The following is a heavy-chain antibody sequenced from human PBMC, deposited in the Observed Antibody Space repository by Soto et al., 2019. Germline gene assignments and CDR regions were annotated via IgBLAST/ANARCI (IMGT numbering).Heavy chain of an antibody. J-gene: IGHJ4*02. Sequence: PGGSLRLSCAASGFTFSSYAMSWVRQAPGKGLEWVSAISGSGGSTYYVDSVKGRFTISRDNSKNTLYLQMNSLRAEDTAVYYCAKGNSRGRGWYYFDXWGQGTLVTVSS. D-gene: IGHD6-19*01. V-gene: IGHV3-23*01. CDR3: AKGNSRGRGWYYFDX. CDR1: GFTFSSYA. CDR2: ISGSGGST.